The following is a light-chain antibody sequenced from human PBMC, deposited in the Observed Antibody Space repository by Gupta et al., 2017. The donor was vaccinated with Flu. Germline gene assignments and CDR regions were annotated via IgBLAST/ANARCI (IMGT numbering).Light chain of an antibody. Sequence: SYVLTQPSSVSAAPGQTARITCEKNNIGSNSVHWHQQKPGQAPVVVVYDNNDRPSGIPERFSGSNSGNTATLTISRVEAGDEADYYCQVGDSSSDSYVFGTGTKVTVL. CDR1: NIGSNS. CDR2: DNN. V-gene: IGLV3-21*02. J-gene: IGLJ1*01. CDR3: QVGDSSSDSYV.